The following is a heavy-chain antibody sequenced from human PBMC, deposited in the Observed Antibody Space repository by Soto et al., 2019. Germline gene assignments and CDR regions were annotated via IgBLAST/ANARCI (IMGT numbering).Heavy chain of an antibody. V-gene: IGHV4-59*01. Sequence: QVQLQESGPGLVKPSETLSLTCTVSGGSISSYYWCWIRQPPGKGLEWIGYIYYSGSTNYNPSLKSRVTISVYTSKNQFSLKLSSVTAADAAVYYCARGDSSGYYNLDYWGQGTLVTVSS. J-gene: IGHJ4*02. CDR1: GGSISSYY. D-gene: IGHD3-22*01. CDR2: IYYSGST. CDR3: ARGDSSGYYNLDY.